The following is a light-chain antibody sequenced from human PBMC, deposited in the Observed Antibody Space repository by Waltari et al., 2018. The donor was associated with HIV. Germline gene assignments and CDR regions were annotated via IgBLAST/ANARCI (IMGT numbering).Light chain of an antibody. Sequence: TVLTQSPGTLSLSPGERATLSCRASQSVVSDYLAWYQQKPGQAPRRLIYGASSRATGIPDRFSGSGSGTDFTLTISRLEPEGFAVYCCQQYGRSVWTFGPGTKVKI. CDR3: QQYGRSVWT. CDR2: GAS. J-gene: IGKJ1*01. CDR1: QSVVSDY. V-gene: IGKV3-20*01.